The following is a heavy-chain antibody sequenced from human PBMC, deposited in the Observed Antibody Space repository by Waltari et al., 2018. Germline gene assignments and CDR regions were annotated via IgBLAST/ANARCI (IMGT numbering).Heavy chain of an antibody. CDR1: GGSISNYY. CDR2: IYTSGGT. CDR3: ARDTAGSGYMDV. Sequence: QVQLQESGPGLVKPSETLSLTCTVSGGSISNYYWSWIRQPAGKGLEWIGRIYTSGGTNYKPALESRVTMSVDTSKNQFSLKLSSVTAADTAMYYCARDTAGSGYMDVWGKGTTVTVSS. V-gene: IGHV4-4*07. J-gene: IGHJ6*03.